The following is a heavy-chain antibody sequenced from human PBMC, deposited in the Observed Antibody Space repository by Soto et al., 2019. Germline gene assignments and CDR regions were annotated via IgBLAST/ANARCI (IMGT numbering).Heavy chain of an antibody. CDR2: ISAHNGNT. V-gene: IGHV1-18*01. CDR3: ARGRYGDY. CDR1: GYGFTTYG. J-gene: IGHJ4*02. D-gene: IGHD1-1*01. Sequence: QVHLVQSGAEVKKPGASVKVSCKGSGYGFTTYGITWVRQAPGQGLEWMAWISAHNGNTNYAQKLQGRATVTRDTATSTAYMELGSLRSDDTAVYYGARGRYGDYWGQGALVTVSS.